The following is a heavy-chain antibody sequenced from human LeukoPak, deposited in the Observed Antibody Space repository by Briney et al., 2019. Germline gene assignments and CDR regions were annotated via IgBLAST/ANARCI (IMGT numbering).Heavy chain of an antibody. Sequence: SETLSLTCTVSGYSISSGYYWGWIRQPPGKGLEWIGSIYHSGSTYYNPSLKSRVTISVDTSKNQFSLKLSSVTAADTAVYYCASSIAAAGSRSAWFDPWGQGTLVTVSS. CDR3: ASSIAAAGSRSAWFDP. V-gene: IGHV4-38-2*02. D-gene: IGHD6-13*01. CDR1: GYSISSGYY. J-gene: IGHJ5*02. CDR2: IYHSGST.